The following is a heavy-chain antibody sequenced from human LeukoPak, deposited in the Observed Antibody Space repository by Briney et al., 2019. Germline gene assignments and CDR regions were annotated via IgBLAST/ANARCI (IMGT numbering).Heavy chain of an antibody. Sequence: PSETMSFTNSASCGSISNYYWCWIRQPAGRRLELIGRIYTSGSTNYNPSLQSRVTMSADTSNNHSSLKLSSVTAADTAVYYCARETSSSWYNWFDPWGQGTLVTVSS. V-gene: IGHV4-4*07. CDR3: ARETSSSWYNWFDP. CDR2: IYTSGST. J-gene: IGHJ5*02. CDR1: CGSISNYY. D-gene: IGHD6-13*01.